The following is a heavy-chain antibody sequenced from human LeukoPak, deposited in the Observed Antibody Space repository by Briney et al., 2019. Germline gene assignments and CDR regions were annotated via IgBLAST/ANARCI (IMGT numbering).Heavy chain of an antibody. CDR2: IIPIFGTA. D-gene: IGHD2-2*01. CDR3: ARANLGYCSSTSCHNNFDY. CDR1: GGTFSSYA. V-gene: IGHV1-69*13. Sequence: ASVKVSCKASGGTFSSYAISWVRQAPGQGLEWMGGIIPIFGTANYAQKFQGTVTITADESTSTAYMELSSLRSEDTAVYYCARANLGYCSSTSCHNNFDYWGQGTLVTVSS. J-gene: IGHJ4*02.